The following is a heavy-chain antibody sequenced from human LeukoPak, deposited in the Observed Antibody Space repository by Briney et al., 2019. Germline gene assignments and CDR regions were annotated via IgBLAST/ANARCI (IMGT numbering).Heavy chain of an antibody. V-gene: IGHV4-59*01. D-gene: IGHD2-21*02. CDR3: AREGGGDAIDAFDI. CDR2: NHYSGYT. CDR1: GASISSYY. J-gene: IGHJ3*02. Sequence: PSETLSLTCTVSGASISSYYWSWVRQPPGKGLERIGYNHYSGYTNYNPSLKSRVAISVDTSKNQFSLKLSSVTAADTAVYYCAREGGGDAIDAFDIWGQGTMVTVSS.